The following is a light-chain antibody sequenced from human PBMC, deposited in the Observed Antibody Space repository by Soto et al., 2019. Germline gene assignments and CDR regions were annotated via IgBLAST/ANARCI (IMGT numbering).Light chain of an antibody. Sequence: QSALAQPASVSGSPGQSITISCTGASSDVGGYNYVSWYQQHPGKAPKLMIYEVSNRPSGISTRFSGSKSGNTASLTISGLQAEDEADYYCSSYTSSGIDVFGTGTKVTVL. J-gene: IGLJ1*01. CDR1: SSDVGGYNY. CDR3: SSYTSSGIDV. CDR2: EVS. V-gene: IGLV2-14*01.